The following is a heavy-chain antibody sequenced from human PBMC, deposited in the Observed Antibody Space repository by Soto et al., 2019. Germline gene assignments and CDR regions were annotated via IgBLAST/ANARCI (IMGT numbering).Heavy chain of an antibody. V-gene: IGHV4-31*03. CDR1: GGSISSGGYY. J-gene: IGHJ4*02. CDR3: ARIRRYCSGGSCYWRVPSHGNFDY. D-gene: IGHD2-15*01. Sequence: QVQLQESGPGLVKPSQTLSLTCTVSGGSISSGGYYWSWIRQHPGKGLEWIGYIYYSGSTYYNPSLKSRVTISVDTSKNQFSLKLSSVTAADTAVYYCARIRRYCSGGSCYWRVPSHGNFDYWGQGTLVTVSS. CDR2: IYYSGST.